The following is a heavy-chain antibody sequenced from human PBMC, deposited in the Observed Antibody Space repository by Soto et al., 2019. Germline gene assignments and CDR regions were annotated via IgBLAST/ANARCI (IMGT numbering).Heavy chain of an antibody. D-gene: IGHD5-18*01. CDR1: GFTFDDYT. CDR3: AKDTGTRLWAYYFDY. J-gene: IGHJ4*02. CDR2: ISWDGGST. Sequence: GGSLRLSCAASGFTFDDYTMHWVRQAPGKGLEWVSLISWDGGSTYYADSVKGRFTISRDNSKNSLYLQMNSLRTEDTALYYCAKDTGTRLWAYYFDYWGQGTLVTVSS. V-gene: IGHV3-43*01.